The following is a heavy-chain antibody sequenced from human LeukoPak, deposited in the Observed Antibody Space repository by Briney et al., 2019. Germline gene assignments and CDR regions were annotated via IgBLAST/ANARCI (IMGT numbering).Heavy chain of an antibody. J-gene: IGHJ4*02. CDR1: GFTFSSYA. CDR3: AKDDQGALADTGILDF. D-gene: IGHD6-19*01. V-gene: IGHV3-23*01. Sequence: GGSLRLSCAASGFTFSSYAMSWVRQAPGKGLEWVSTISNSGGSTRYADSVKGRFTISRDNSKNTLFLQMNSLRAEDSAAYYCAKDDQGALADTGILDFLGQEIMGTVSS. CDR2: ISNSGGST.